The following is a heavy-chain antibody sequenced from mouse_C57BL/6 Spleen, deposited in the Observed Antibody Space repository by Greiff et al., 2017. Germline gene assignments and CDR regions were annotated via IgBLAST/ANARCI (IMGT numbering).Heavy chain of an antibody. CDR2: ILPGSGST. D-gene: IGHD3-2*02. Sequence: VQLQQSGAELMKPWASLTLSCTATGYTFPGYCIAWVKQRPGHGLEWIGEILPGSGSTNHNEKFKGKATFTADTSSNTAYMQLSSLTTEDSAIYYCAKGSSGIWFAYWGQGTLVTVSA. CDR1: GYTFPGYC. CDR3: AKGSSGIWFAY. J-gene: IGHJ3*01. V-gene: IGHV1-9*01.